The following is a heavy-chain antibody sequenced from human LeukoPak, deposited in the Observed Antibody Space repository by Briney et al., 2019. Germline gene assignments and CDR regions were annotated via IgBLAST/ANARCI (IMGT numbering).Heavy chain of an antibody. V-gene: IGHV4-61*01. Sequence: ASETLSLTCTVSGGSISSSSYYWGWIRQPPGKGLEWIGYIYYSGSTNYNPSLKSRVTISVDTSKNQFSLKLSSVTAADTAVYYCARDPGYCSSTSCSPTNWFDPWGQGTLVTVSS. CDR2: IYYSGST. CDR3: ARDPGYCSSTSCSPTNWFDP. CDR1: GGSISSSSYY. D-gene: IGHD2-2*01. J-gene: IGHJ5*02.